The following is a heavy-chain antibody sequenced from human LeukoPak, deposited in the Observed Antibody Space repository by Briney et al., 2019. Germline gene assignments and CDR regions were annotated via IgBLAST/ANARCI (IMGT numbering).Heavy chain of an antibody. V-gene: IGHV4-39*01. Sequence: PSETLSLTCTVSGGSISSGGYYWSWIRQPPGKGLEWIGSIYYSGSTYYNPSLKSRVTISVDTSKNQFSLKLSSVTAADTAVYYCARHQLGSGMDVWGKGTTVTVSS. CDR3: ARHQLGSGMDV. CDR1: GGSISSGGYY. D-gene: IGHD3-10*01. CDR2: IYYSGST. J-gene: IGHJ6*04.